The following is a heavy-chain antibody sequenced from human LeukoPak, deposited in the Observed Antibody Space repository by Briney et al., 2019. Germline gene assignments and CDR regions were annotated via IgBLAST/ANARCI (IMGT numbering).Heavy chain of an antibody. CDR2: NTWNGGST. CDR1: GFSFGDYA. V-gene: IGHV3-20*04. Sequence: GGSLRLSCVASGFSFGDYAMSWVRQRPGQGLEWVSGNTWNGGSTGYAASVEGRFTSSRDNAKNSLYLQMDSLRVEDTAFYFCARTGTFNWFDSWGQGTLVTVSS. J-gene: IGHJ5*01. CDR3: ARTGTFNWFDS. D-gene: IGHD1-1*01.